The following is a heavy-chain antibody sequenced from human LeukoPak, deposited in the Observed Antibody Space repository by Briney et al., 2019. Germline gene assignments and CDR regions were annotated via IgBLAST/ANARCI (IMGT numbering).Heavy chain of an antibody. CDR1: GGSISSSSYY. CDR2: IYYSGST. Sequence: SETLSLTCTVSGGSISSSSYYWGWIRQPPGKGLEWIGSIYYSGSTYYNPSLKSRVTISVDTSKNQFSPKLSSVTAADTAVYYCARQMGYYYDSSGYYDYWGQGTLVTVSS. V-gene: IGHV4-39*01. D-gene: IGHD3-22*01. CDR3: ARQMGYYYDSSGYYDY. J-gene: IGHJ4*02.